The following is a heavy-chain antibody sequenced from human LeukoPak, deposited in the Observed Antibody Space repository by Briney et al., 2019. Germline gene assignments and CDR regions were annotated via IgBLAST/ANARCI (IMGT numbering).Heavy chain of an antibody. Sequence: GGSLRLSCVASGFTFSSYWMHWVRQAPGKGLMWVSRIDSLGSTATYADSVKGRFTISRDNAKNSLYLQMNSLRAEDTAVYYCAREGVLALYPDYWGQGTLVTVSS. CDR2: IDSLGSTA. J-gene: IGHJ4*02. CDR3: AREGVLALYPDY. D-gene: IGHD3-3*01. V-gene: IGHV3-74*03. CDR1: GFTFSSYW.